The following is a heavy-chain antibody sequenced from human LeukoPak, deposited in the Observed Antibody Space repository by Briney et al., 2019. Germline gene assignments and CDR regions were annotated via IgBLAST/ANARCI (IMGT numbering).Heavy chain of an antibody. Sequence: PGRSLRLSCAASGFTFDDYAMHWVRQTPGKGLEWVSGISWNSGSIGYADSVKGRFTISRDNAKNSLYLQMNSLRAEDTALYYCAKAASTNGIFHGAFDIWGQGTMVTVSS. CDR3: AKAASTNGIFHGAFDI. V-gene: IGHV3-9*01. CDR2: ISWNSGSI. D-gene: IGHD2-2*01. J-gene: IGHJ3*02. CDR1: GFTFDDYA.